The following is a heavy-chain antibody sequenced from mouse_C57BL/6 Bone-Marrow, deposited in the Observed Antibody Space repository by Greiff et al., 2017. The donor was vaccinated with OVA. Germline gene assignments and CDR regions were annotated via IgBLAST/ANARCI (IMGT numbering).Heavy chain of an antibody. V-gene: IGHV1-59*01. Sequence: QVQLQQPGAELVRPGTSVKLSCKASGYTFTSYWMHWVQQRPGQGLEWIGVIDPSDSSTNYNQKFKGKATLTVDTSSGTAYMQRSSLTSEDSAVYYCANWDVWYFDVWGTGTTVTVSS. CDR2: IDPSDSST. D-gene: IGHD4-1*01. CDR3: ANWDVWYFDV. J-gene: IGHJ1*03. CDR1: GYTFTSYW.